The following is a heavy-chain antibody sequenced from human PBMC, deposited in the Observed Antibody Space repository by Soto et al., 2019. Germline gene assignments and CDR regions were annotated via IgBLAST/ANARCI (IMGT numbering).Heavy chain of an antibody. V-gene: IGHV4-59*01. CDR2: IYYSGGT. CDR3: ARSYRRYCSGGSCYYYYYYYIDV. Sequence: QVQLQESGPGLVKPSETLSLTCTVSGGSISSYYWSWIRQPPGKGLEWIGYIYYSGGTNYNPSLKSRVTITVDTSKNQFALKLSSVTAADTAVYYCARSYRRYCSGGSCYYYYYYYIDVWGKGTTVTVSS. CDR1: GGSISSYY. D-gene: IGHD2-15*01. J-gene: IGHJ6*03.